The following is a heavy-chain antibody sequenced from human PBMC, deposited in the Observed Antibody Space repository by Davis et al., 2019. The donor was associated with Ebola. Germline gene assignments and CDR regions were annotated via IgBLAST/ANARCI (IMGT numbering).Heavy chain of an antibody. CDR1: GFTSSNYWMSYW. CDR3: AGTFEYSSSSLFYYYGMDV. J-gene: IGHJ6*02. CDR2: IKQDGSEK. V-gene: IGHV3-7*01. Sequence: GGSLRLSCAASGFTSSNYWMSYWMSWVRQAPGKGLEWVANIKQDGSEKYYVDSVKGRFTISRDNAKNSLYLQMNSLRAEDTAVYYCAGTFEYSSSSLFYYYGMDVWGQGTTVTVSS. D-gene: IGHD6-6*01.